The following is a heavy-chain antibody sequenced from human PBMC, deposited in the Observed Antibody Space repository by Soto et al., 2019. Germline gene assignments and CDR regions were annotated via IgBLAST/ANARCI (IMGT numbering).Heavy chain of an antibody. Sequence: EVQLLESGGGLVQPGGSLRLSCAASGFTFNNYAMNWVRQAPGKGLEWVSSISASGGSTYYADSVRGRFTISRDNSKNTLYLQTNGLRAEDTAVYYCAKARTRSYADALDIWGQGTVVTVSS. CDR2: ISASGGST. D-gene: IGHD2-8*01. J-gene: IGHJ3*02. CDR3: AKARTRSYADALDI. V-gene: IGHV3-23*01. CDR1: GFTFNNYA.